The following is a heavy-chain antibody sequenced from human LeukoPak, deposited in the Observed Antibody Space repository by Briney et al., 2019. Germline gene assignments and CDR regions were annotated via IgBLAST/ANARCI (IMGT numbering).Heavy chain of an antibody. CDR2: ISGYNGKT. Sequence: ASVKVSCKTSGYTYNSHYVGWVRQAPGQGLEWMGWISGYNGKTNYAQKLQGRVTMTTDTSTTTAYMELRSLRSDDTAMYYCARVICSGDRCYPPSAVDIWGQGTMVTVSS. CDR1: GYTYNSHY. J-gene: IGHJ3*02. D-gene: IGHD2-15*01. CDR3: ARVICSGDRCYPPSAVDI. V-gene: IGHV1-18*01.